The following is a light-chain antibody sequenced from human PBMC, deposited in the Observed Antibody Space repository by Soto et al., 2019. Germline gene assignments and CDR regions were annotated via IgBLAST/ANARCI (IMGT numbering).Light chain of an antibody. V-gene: IGKV1-5*01. Sequence: DIQMTQSPSTLSASVGDRVTITCRASQSISTWLAWYQQKPGKAPKPLISGASTLESGVPSRFSGSGSGTEFTLTITNLQPDDFATYYCQQYNGYSYTFGQGTKLEIK. J-gene: IGKJ2*01. CDR1: QSISTW. CDR3: QQYNGYSYT. CDR2: GAS.